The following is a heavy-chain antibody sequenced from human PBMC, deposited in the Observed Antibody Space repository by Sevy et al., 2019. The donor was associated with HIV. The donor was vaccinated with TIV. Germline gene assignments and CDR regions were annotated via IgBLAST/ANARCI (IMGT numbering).Heavy chain of an antibody. Sequence: GGSLRLSCAASGFTLSRTGMIWVRQAPGKGLEWVSGISGSGFSTNYADSVNGRFTISRDNSKNTLYLQMSSLRGEDTAVYYCAKDPDDTYDYGEHSDYWGQGTLVTVSS. V-gene: IGHV3-23*01. D-gene: IGHD4-17*01. CDR2: ISGSGFST. J-gene: IGHJ4*02. CDR3: AKDPDDTYDYGEHSDY. CDR1: GFTLSRTG.